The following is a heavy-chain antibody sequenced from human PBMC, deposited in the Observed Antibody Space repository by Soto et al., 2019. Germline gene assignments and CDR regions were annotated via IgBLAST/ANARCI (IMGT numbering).Heavy chain of an antibody. Sequence: ASVKVSCKASGYTFTSYDINWVRQATGQGLEWMGWMNPNSGNTGYAQKFQGRVTMTRNTSISTAYMELSSPRSEDTAVYYCAILVVVAAPSHYYYGMDVWGQGTTVTVSS. D-gene: IGHD2-15*01. J-gene: IGHJ6*02. CDR3: AILVVVAAPSHYYYGMDV. CDR1: GYTFTSYD. CDR2: MNPNSGNT. V-gene: IGHV1-8*01.